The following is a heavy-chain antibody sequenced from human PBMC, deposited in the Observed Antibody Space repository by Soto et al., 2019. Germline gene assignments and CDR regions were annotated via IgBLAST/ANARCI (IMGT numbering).Heavy chain of an antibody. CDR1: GYTFTSYY. J-gene: IGHJ5*02. Sequence: ASVKTSCKASGYTFTSYYMHWVRQAPGQGLEWMGIINPSGGSTSYAQKFQGRVTMTRDSSTSTVYMELSSLRSEDTAVDYCARDGGIAVTGPRGWFDPWGQGTLVTVSS. V-gene: IGHV1-46*01. D-gene: IGHD6-19*01. CDR3: ARDGGIAVTGPRGWFDP. CDR2: INPSGGST.